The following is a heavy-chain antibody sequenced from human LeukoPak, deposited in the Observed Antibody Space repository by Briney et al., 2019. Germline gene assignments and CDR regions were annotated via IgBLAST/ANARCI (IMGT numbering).Heavy chain of an antibody. J-gene: IGHJ6*02. D-gene: IGHD2-15*01. V-gene: IGHV3-30-3*01. CDR1: GLTFSSYA. Sequence: PGGSLRLFCAASGLTFSSYAMHWVRQAPGKGLEGGAVISYDGSNKVYADSVKGRFTFSRDNSKNTLYLQMNSLRAEDTAVYYCARDYCSGGSCYPFDYYYYYGMDVWGQGTTVTVSS. CDR2: ISYDGSNK. CDR3: ARDYCSGGSCYPFDYYYYYGMDV.